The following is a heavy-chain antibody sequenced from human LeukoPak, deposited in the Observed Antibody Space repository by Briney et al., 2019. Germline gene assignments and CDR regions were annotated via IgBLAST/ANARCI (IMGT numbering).Heavy chain of an antibody. V-gene: IGHV3-11*01. D-gene: IGHD6-19*01. CDR3: ASALVSVAADY. J-gene: IGHJ4*02. Sequence: GGSLRLSCAASGFTFSDYYMSWIRQAPGKGLEWVSYISSSGSTIYYADSVKGRFTISRDNAKNSLYLQMNSLRAEDTAVYYCASALVSVAADYWGQGTLVTVSS. CDR2: ISSSGSTI. CDR1: GFTFSDYY.